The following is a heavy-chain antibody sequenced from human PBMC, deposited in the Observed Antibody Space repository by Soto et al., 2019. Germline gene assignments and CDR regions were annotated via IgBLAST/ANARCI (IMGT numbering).Heavy chain of an antibody. Sequence: QLRLHQWGAGLLKNSETLSFTCPVYRGSLSGWYWMWIRQFPVKGLEWIGAITSGNANYKPHLKSRVTISAYKSKNQFSLKLRSMTAADTVVYYWERAPYSRGVGDTNPSHWGQGTLVTVSS. V-gene: IGHV4-34*01. CDR1: RGSLSGWY. CDR2: ITSGNA. D-gene: IGHD1-26*01. CDR3: ERAPYSRGVGDTNPSH. J-gene: IGHJ4*02.